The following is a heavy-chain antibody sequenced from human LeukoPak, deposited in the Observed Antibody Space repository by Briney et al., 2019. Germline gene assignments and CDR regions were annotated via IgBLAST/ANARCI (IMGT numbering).Heavy chain of an antibody. Sequence: GASVKVSCKASGYTFTSYAMNWVRQAPGQGLEWMGWINTNTGNPTYAQGFTGRFVFSLDTSVSTAYLQISSLKAEDTAVYYCARGVGIPGYYYYGMDVRGQGTTVTVSS. CDR1: GYTFTSYA. D-gene: IGHD1-1*01. CDR3: ARGVGIPGYYYYGMDV. J-gene: IGHJ6*02. CDR2: INTNTGNP. V-gene: IGHV7-4-1*02.